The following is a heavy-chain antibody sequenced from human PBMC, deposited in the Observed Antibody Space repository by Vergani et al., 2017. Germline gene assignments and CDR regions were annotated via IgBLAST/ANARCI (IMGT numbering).Heavy chain of an antibody. V-gene: IGHV2-5*02. CDR1: GFSLSTSGVG. CDR3: AHRRVVWGKDYFDY. CDR2: IYWDDDK. D-gene: IGHD3-16*01. Sequence: QITLKESGPTLVKPTQTLTLTCTFSGFSLSTSGVGVGWIRQPPGKALEWLALIYWDDDKRYSPSLKSRLTITKDTSKNQVVLTMTNMDPVDTATYYYAHRRVVWGKDYFDYWGQGTLVTVSS. J-gene: IGHJ4*02.